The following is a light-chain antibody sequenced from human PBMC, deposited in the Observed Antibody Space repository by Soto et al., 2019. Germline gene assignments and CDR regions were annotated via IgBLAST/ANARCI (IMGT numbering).Light chain of an antibody. CDR2: DDN. CDR3: QSYNSSHVV. J-gene: IGLJ1*01. V-gene: IGLV6-57*02. Sequence: NFMLTQPHSVSESPGQTVTISCTGSSGSIASNYVQWYQQRPGSAPTTVIYDDNQRPSGVPDRFSGSIDSTSNSASITSSGLKNEAESDYYCQSYNSSHVVFGTGTKLTVL. CDR1: SGSIASNY.